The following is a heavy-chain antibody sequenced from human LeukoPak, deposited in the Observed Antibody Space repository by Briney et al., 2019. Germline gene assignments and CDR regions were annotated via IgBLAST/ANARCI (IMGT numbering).Heavy chain of an antibody. CDR2: IYYSGST. V-gene: IGHV4-59*01. D-gene: IGHD6-13*01. J-gene: IGHJ3*02. Sequence: SETLSLTCAVYGGSFSGYYWSWIRQPPGKGLEWIGYIYYSGSTNYNPSLKSRVTISVDTSKNQFSLKLSSVTAADTAVYYCARDQGDSSSWYWAFDIWGQGTMVTVSS. CDR1: GGSFSGYY. CDR3: ARDQGDSSSWYWAFDI.